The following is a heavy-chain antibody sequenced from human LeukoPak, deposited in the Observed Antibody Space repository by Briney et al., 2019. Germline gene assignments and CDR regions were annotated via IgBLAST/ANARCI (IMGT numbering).Heavy chain of an antibody. Sequence: GRSLRLSCAASGFTFSSYGMHWVRQAPGKGLEWVAVISYDGSNKYYADSVKGRFTISRDNSKNTLYLQMNSLRAEDTAVYYCARDPNYHFDYWGQGTLVTVSS. V-gene: IGHV3-30*03. CDR1: GFTFSSYG. CDR3: ARDPNYHFDY. J-gene: IGHJ4*02. D-gene: IGHD5-24*01. CDR2: ISYDGSNK.